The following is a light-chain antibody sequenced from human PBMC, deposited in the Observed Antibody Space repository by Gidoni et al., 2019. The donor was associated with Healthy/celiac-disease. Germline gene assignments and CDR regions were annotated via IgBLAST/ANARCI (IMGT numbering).Light chain of an antibody. Sequence: EIVMTQSPATLSVSPGERATLPCRASQSVSSNLAWYQQQPGQAPRLLIYGASTRATGLPARFSGSGSGTEFTLTISSLQSEDFAVYYCQQYNNWLLLTFGGGTKVEIK. V-gene: IGKV3-15*01. CDR2: GAS. CDR1: QSVSSN. CDR3: QQYNNWLLLT. J-gene: IGKJ4*01.